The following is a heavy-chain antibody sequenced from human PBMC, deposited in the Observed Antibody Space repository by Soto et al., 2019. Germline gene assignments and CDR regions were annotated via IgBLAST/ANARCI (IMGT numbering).Heavy chain of an antibody. J-gene: IGHJ3*01. CDR1: GFTFSSYA. D-gene: IGHD3-22*01. CDR3: ARAYQLTYYFDV. V-gene: IGHV3-23*01. Sequence: GGSLRLSCAASGFTFSSYAMSWVRQAPGKGLEWVSAISGSGGSKYYADSVKGRFTISRDNSKNTLYLPMNSLSAEDTAVYYCARAYQLTYYFDVWGQGTLVTVSS. CDR2: ISGSGGSK.